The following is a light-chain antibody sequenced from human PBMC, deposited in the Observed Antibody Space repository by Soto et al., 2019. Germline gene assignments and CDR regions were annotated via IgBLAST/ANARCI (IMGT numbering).Light chain of an antibody. CDR3: QQPIRFPIT. CDR2: AAS. CDR1: QYISSW. V-gene: IGKV1D-12*01. Sequence: IQMTQGPSSLSASLGDRFTITCRASQYISSWLAWYQQKPGKAPKLLIYAASSLQSGVPSRFSGSGSGTDFTLTIRSLQPEDFATYFCQQPIRFPITFGQGTRLEI. J-gene: IGKJ5*01.